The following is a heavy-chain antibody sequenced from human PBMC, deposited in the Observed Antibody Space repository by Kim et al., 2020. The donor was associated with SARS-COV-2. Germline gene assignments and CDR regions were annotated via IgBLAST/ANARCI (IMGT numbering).Heavy chain of an antibody. V-gene: IGHV1-46*03. J-gene: IGHJ3*02. CDR3: ARAGFSNSWAAFDI. CDR2: INPSGGTT. Sequence: ASVKVSCKASGYSFTKYFIHWVRQVPGQGLEWMVMINPSGGTTTYAQNFQGRLTMTRDTSTTMVHMEGNSLRSEDTAMYYCARAGFSNSWAAFDIWGQGTRATVSS. CDR1: GYSFTKYF. D-gene: IGHD6-13*01.